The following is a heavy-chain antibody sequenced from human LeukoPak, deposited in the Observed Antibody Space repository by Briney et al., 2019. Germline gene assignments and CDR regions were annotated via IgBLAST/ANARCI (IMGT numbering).Heavy chain of an antibody. J-gene: IGHJ4*02. V-gene: IGHV3-66*04. CDR3: AKQGSSFIDY. CDR2: IYSGGTT. CDR1: GFTVSSNY. D-gene: IGHD6-6*01. Sequence: GGSLRLSCATSGFTVSSNYMSWVRQAPGKGLEWVSVIYSGGTTYYADSVKGRFTISRDNSKNTLYLQMNSLRAEDTAVYYCAKQGSSFIDYWGQGTLVTVSS.